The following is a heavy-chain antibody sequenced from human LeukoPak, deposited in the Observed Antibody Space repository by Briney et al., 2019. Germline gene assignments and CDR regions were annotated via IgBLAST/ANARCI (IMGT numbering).Heavy chain of an antibody. V-gene: IGHV4-30-2*01. CDR1: GGSISSGGYS. D-gene: IGHD3-9*01. CDR2: IYHSGST. CDR3: ARQNHYDIFTGYYLGNYGMDV. J-gene: IGHJ6*02. Sequence: SETLSLTCAVSGGSISSGGYSWSWIRQPPGKGLEWIGYIYHSGSTYYNPSLKSRVTISVDRSKNQFSLKLSSVTAADTAVYYCARQNHYDIFTGYYLGNYGMDVWGQGTTVTVSS.